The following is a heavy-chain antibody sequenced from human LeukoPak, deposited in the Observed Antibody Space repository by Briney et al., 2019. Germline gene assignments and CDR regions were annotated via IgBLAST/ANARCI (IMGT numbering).Heavy chain of an antibody. D-gene: IGHD3-22*01. CDR2: MNPNSGNT. J-gene: IGHJ5*02. Sequence: ASVKVSRTASGYTFTSYDINWVRQATGQGLEWMGWMNPNSGNTGYAQKFQGRVTMTRNTSISTAYMELSSLRSEDTAVYYCAKESYYDSTGGNWFDPWDQGTLVTVSS. V-gene: IGHV1-8*01. CDR3: AKESYYDSTGGNWFDP. CDR1: GYTFTSYD.